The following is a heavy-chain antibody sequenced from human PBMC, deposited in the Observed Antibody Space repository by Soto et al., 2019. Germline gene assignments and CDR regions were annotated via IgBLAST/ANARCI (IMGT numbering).Heavy chain of an antibody. Sequence: SETLSLTFTVSGGSISSSDYYWGWIRQPPGKGLEWIGSIYNSAITYYNPSLKSRVTISVDTSKNQFSLKLRSVTAADTAVYYCARHEAGWYFDSWGQGTLVTVSS. J-gene: IGHJ4*02. CDR3: ARHEAGWYFDS. CDR2: IYNSAIT. CDR1: GGSISSSDYY. V-gene: IGHV4-39*01. D-gene: IGHD6-25*01.